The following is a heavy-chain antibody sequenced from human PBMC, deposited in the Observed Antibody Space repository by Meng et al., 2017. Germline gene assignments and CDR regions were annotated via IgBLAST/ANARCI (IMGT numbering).Heavy chain of an antibody. CDR2: ISWNSGSI. D-gene: IGHD2-15*01. CDR3: ARPILGYCSGGSCYETLNAFDI. V-gene: IGHV3-9*01. Sequence: GGSLRLSCAASGFTFDDYAMHWVRQAPGKGLEWVSGISWNSGSIGYADSVKGRFTISRDNAKNSLYLQMNSLRAEDTAVYYCARPILGYCSGGSCYETLNAFDIWGQGTMVTVSS. CDR1: GFTFDDYA. J-gene: IGHJ3*02.